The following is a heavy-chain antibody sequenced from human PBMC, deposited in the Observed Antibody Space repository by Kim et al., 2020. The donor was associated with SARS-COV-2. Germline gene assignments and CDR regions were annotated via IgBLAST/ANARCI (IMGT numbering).Heavy chain of an antibody. V-gene: IGHV4-59*08. Sequence: SETLSLTCTVSGGSISSYYWSWIRQPPGKGLEWIGYIYYSGSTNYNPSLKSRVTISVDTSKNQFSLKLSSVTAADTAVYYCARFEYSSSSAWFDPWGQGT. CDR1: GGSISSYY. CDR2: IYYSGST. CDR3: ARFEYSSSSAWFDP. J-gene: IGHJ5*02. D-gene: IGHD6-6*01.